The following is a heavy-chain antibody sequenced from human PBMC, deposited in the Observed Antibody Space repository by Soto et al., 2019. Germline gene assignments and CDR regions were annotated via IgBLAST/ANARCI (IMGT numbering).Heavy chain of an antibody. CDR3: ARELSNSGMDV. D-gene: IGHD6-6*01. CDR2: IWYDGSNK. CDR1: GFTFSSYG. Sequence: GGSLRLSCAASGFTFSSYGMHWVRQAPGKGLEWVAVIWYDGSNKYYADSVKGRFTISRDNSKNTLYLQMNSLKAEDTAVYYCARELSNSGMDVWGQGTTVTVSS. V-gene: IGHV3-33*01. J-gene: IGHJ6*02.